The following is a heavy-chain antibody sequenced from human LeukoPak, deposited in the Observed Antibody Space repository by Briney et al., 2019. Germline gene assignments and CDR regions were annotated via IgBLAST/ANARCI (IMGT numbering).Heavy chain of an antibody. D-gene: IGHD3-22*01. Sequence: GGSLRLSCAASGFTFSNSAMNWVRQAPGRGLEWVSVISGTGGYTHYADFVRGQFTISRDNSKNTVYLQMNSLRADDSAVYYCAKGPLESSNYYDDFWGQGTMVTVSS. CDR2: ISGTGGYT. J-gene: IGHJ4*02. V-gene: IGHV3-23*01. CDR1: GFTFSNSA. CDR3: AKGPLESSNYYDDF.